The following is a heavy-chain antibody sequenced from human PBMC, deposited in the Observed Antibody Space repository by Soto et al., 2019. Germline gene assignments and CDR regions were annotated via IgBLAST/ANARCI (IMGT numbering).Heavy chain of an antibody. CDR1: GFTFSNVW. D-gene: IGHD6-19*01. V-gene: IGHV3-15*07. CDR2: IKSKTDGGPT. Sequence: EVQLVESGGGLVKPGGSLRLSCAASGFTFSNVWMNWVRQAPGKGLEWVGRIKSKTDGGPTDYAAPVKGRFTISRDDSKNTLYLQMNSLKTEDTAVYYCTPLALKYSSGWYEFSDWGQGTGVNVSS. CDR3: TPLALKYSSGWYEFSD. J-gene: IGHJ4*02.